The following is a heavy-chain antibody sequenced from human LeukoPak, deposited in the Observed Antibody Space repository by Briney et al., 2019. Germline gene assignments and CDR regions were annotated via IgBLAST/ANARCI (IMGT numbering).Heavy chain of an antibody. CDR1: GYTFTSYA. V-gene: IGHV1-3*01. CDR2: INAGNGNT. D-gene: IGHD6-13*01. CDR3: ARAPHSSSWYERWFDP. J-gene: IGHJ5*02. Sequence: ASVKVSCKASGYTFTSYAMHWVRQAPGQRLEWMGWINAGNGNTKYSQKFQGRVTITRDTSASTAYMELSSLRSEDTAVYYCARAPHSSSWYERWFDPWGQGTLVTDSS.